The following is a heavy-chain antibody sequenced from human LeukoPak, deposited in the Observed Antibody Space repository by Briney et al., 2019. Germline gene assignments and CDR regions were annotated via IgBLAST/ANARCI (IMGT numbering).Heavy chain of an antibody. J-gene: IGHJ3*02. CDR3: AKGRYYHDNSDAFEI. Sequence: GGSLRLSCAASGFTFSSYAISWVRQAPGKGLEWVSAISGSGGSTYYADSVKGRFTISKDNSKNTLYLQMNSLRAEDTAVYQCAKGRYYHDNSDAFEIWGQGTMVTVSS. V-gene: IGHV3-23*01. CDR2: ISGSGGST. CDR1: GFTFSSYA. D-gene: IGHD3-22*01.